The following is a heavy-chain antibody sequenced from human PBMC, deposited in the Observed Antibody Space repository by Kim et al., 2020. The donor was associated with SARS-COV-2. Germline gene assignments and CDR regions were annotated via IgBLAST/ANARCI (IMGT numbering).Heavy chain of an antibody. Sequence: GGSLRLSCAASGFTFSSYAMSWVRQAPGKGLEWVSAISGSGGSTYYADSVKGRFTISRDNSKNTLYLQMNSLRAEDTAVYYCAKVLRRYFDWAQGAGFQHWGQGTLVTVSS. CDR3: AKVLRRYFDWAQGAGFQH. CDR2: ISGSGGST. D-gene: IGHD3-9*01. J-gene: IGHJ1*01. CDR1: GFTFSSYA. V-gene: IGHV3-23*01.